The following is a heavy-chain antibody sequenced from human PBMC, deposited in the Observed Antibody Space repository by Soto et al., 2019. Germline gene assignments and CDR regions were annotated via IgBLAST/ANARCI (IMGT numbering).Heavy chain of an antibody. CDR3: ARNPLASGWPFYFDY. Sequence: PSETLSLTCTVSGGSISSSSYYWGWIRQPPGKGLEWIGSIYYSGSTYYNPSLKSRVTISVDTSKNQFSLKLSPVTAADTAVYYCARNPLASGWPFYFDYWGQGTLVTVS. CDR2: IYYSGST. J-gene: IGHJ4*02. D-gene: IGHD6-19*01. V-gene: IGHV4-39*01. CDR1: GGSISSSSYY.